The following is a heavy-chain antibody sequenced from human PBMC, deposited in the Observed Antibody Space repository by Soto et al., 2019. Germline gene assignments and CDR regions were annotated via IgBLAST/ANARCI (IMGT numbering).Heavy chain of an antibody. D-gene: IGHD5-18*01. J-gene: IGHJ6*02. CDR3: AKGDTTMITDYYAMDV. Sequence: AGGSMRLSCAVSGFTFTSYAMTWVRQAPGKGLEWVSAISGSGGSEFYADSVKGRFTISRDNSKNTLYLQMKSLRAEDTALYYCAKGDTTMITDYYAMDVWGRGTTVTVSS. V-gene: IGHV3-23*01. CDR2: ISGSGGSE. CDR1: GFTFTSYA.